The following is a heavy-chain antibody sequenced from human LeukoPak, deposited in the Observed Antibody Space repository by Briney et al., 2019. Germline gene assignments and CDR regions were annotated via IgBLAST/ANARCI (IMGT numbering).Heavy chain of an antibody. D-gene: IGHD3-3*01. CDR1: GGSISSSSYY. CDR3: ARDSYTIFGVVTNWFDP. Sequence: SETLSLTCTVSGGSISSSSYYWGWIRQPAGKGLEWIGRIYTSGSTNYNPSLKSRVTMSVDTSKNQFSLKLSSVTAADTAVYYCARDSYTIFGVVTNWFDPWGQGTLVTVSS. V-gene: IGHV4-61*02. CDR2: IYTSGST. J-gene: IGHJ5*02.